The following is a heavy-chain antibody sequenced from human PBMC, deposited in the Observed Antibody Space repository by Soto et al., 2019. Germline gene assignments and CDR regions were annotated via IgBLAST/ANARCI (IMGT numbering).Heavy chain of an antibody. CDR1: GYSFTDYH. D-gene: IGHD2-8*01. V-gene: IGHV1-2*04. CDR2: INPKSGGT. CDR3: ARGHSTDCSNGVCSFFYNHEMDV. J-gene: IGHJ6*02. Sequence: ASVKVSCQASGYSFTDYHIHWVRPALGQGLEWLGRINPKSGGTSTAQKFQGWVTMTRDRSISTVYMELTRLRSDDTAVYFCARGHSTDCSNGVCSFFYNHEMDVWGQGTTVTVSS.